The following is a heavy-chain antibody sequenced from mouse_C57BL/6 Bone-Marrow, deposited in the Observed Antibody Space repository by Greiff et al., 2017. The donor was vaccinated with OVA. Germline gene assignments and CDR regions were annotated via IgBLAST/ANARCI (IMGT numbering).Heavy chain of an antibody. CDR3: AEDRGYYSNSWYFDV. CDR2: IWRGGGT. CDR1: GFSLTSYG. D-gene: IGHD2-5*01. Sequence: VQRVESGPGLVQPSQSLSITCTVSGFSLTSYGVPWVRQSPGKGLEWLGVIWRGGGTDYDAAFMSRLGITKDNSTSQVSSNTNSLQADDTAIYDCAEDRGYYSNSWYFDVWGTGTPVTVS. V-gene: IGHV2-5*01. J-gene: IGHJ1*03.